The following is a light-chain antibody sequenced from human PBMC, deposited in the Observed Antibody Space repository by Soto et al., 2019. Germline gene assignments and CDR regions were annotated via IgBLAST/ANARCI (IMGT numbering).Light chain of an antibody. CDR1: QSVSSNY. CDR3: QQYGNSPPNT. Sequence: EIVLTQSPGTLSLSPGERATLSCRASQSVSSNYLAWYQQKPGQAPRLLIYGASSRATGIPDRFSGSGSGTDFTLTISRLEPEDFAMYYCQQYGNSPPNTFGQGTKLEIK. V-gene: IGKV3-20*01. CDR2: GAS. J-gene: IGKJ2*01.